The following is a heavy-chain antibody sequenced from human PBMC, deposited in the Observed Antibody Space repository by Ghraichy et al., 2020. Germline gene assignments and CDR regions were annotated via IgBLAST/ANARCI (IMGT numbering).Heavy chain of an antibody. CDR2: ISGSGSST. CDR3: EKAAVTMPYDAFHI. J-gene: IGHJ3*02. CDR1: GFTFSSCA. Sequence: GGSLRLSCAASGFTFSSCAMSWGRQAPGKGLEWVSSISGSGSSTYYADSVKGRFTITRDNTKNTLYLQMSSLRAEDTAVYYCEKAAVTMPYDAFHIWGHGTMVTFCS. D-gene: IGHD2-2*01. V-gene: IGHV3-23*01.